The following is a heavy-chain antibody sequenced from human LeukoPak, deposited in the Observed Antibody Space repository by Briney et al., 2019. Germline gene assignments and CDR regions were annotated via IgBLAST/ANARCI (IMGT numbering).Heavy chain of an antibody. D-gene: IGHD2-2*02. V-gene: IGHV1-2*02. CDR2: INPNSGGT. CDR3: ARDVTDIVVVPAAIGEYRYYFDY. J-gene: IGHJ4*02. Sequence: ASVKVSCKASGYTFTGYYMHWVRQAPGQGLEWMGWINPNSGGTNYAQKFQGRVTMTRDTSISTAYMELSSLRSDDTAVYYCARDVTDIVVVPAAIGEYRYYFDYWGQGTLVTVSS. CDR1: GYTFTGYY.